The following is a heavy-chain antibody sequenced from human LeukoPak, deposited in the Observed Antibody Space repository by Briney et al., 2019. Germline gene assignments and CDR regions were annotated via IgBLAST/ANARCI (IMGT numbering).Heavy chain of an antibody. D-gene: IGHD3-22*01. CDR2: ISGSGGST. J-gene: IGHJ4*02. CDR3: AKGLGNYYDSSGYYDYFDY. V-gene: IGHV3-23*01. CDR1: GFTFSSYA. Sequence: GGSLRLSCAASGFTFSSYAMSWVRQAPGKGLEWVSAISGSGGSTYYADSVKGRFTISRDNSKNTLYLQMNSLRAEDAAVYYCAKGLGNYYDSSGYYDYFDYWGQGTLVTVSS.